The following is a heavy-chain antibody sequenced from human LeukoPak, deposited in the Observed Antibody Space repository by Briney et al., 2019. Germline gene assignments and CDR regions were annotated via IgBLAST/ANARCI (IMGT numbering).Heavy chain of an antibody. D-gene: IGHD3-10*01. Sequence: ASVKVSCKASGYSFTAFYIHWVRQAPGQGLEWMGWIHPRSGETNYAYKFRGRVAMTRDTSTSTTYMDLGSLGSDDTAVYYCARDGEYGTGSYYRGCFDYWGQGTLVTVSS. CDR1: GYSFTAFY. CDR2: IHPRSGET. J-gene: IGHJ4*02. V-gene: IGHV1-2*02. CDR3: ARDGEYGTGSYYRGCFDY.